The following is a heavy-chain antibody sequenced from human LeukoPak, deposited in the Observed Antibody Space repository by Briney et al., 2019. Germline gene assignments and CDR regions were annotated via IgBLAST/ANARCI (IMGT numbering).Heavy chain of an antibody. J-gene: IGHJ6*03. CDR3: ARALRQSLVATSYYYMDV. CDR1: GYTFTSYY. D-gene: IGHD5-12*01. CDR2: INPSGGST. V-gene: IGHV1-46*01. Sequence: ASVKVSCKASGYTFTSYYMHWVRQAPGQGLEWMGIINPSGGSTSYAQKFQGRVTMTRDMSTSTVYMELSSLRSEDTAVYYCARALRQSLVATSYYYMDVWGKGTTATVSS.